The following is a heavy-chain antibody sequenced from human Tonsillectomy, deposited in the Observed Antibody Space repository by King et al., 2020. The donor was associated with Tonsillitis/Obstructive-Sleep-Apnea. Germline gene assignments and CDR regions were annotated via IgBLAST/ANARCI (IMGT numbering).Heavy chain of an antibody. CDR2: INPSGGST. D-gene: IGHD2-2*02. CDR1: GYTFTSYY. V-gene: IGHV1-46*01. J-gene: IGHJ5*02. CDR3: ARDRGVVVVPAAIPTRYNWFDP. Sequence: QLVQSGAEVKKPGASVKVSCKASGYTFTSYYMHWVRQAPGQGLEWMGIINPSGGSTSYAQKFQGRVTMTRDMSTSTVYMELSSLRSEDTAVYYCARDRGVVVVPAAIPTRYNWFDPWGQGTLVTVSS.